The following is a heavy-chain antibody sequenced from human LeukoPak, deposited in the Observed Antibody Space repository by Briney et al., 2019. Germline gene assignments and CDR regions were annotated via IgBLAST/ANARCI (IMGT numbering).Heavy chain of an antibody. CDR2: IIPILGIA. Sequence: SVKVSCKASGGTFSSYTISWVRQAPGQGLEWMGRIIPILGIANYAQKFQGRVTITADKSTSTAYMELSSLRSEDTAVYYCARLYDISNSWFDPWGQGTLVTVSS. CDR1: GGTFSSYT. D-gene: IGHD3-9*01. CDR3: ARLYDISNSWFDP. V-gene: IGHV1-69*02. J-gene: IGHJ5*02.